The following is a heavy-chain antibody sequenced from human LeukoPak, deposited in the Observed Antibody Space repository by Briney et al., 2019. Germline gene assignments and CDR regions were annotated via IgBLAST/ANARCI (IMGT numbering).Heavy chain of an antibody. Sequence: GGSLRLSGAASGFTFSSYWMNWFRQAPGKGLEWVANIKQDGSEKYYVDSVKGRFTISRDNAKNSLYLQMNSLRAEDTAVYYCAREGSYYDSSGYYSSFDYWGQGTLVTVSS. J-gene: IGHJ4*02. CDR2: IKQDGSEK. CDR3: AREGSYYDSSGYYSSFDY. D-gene: IGHD3-22*01. V-gene: IGHV3-7*03. CDR1: GFTFSSYW.